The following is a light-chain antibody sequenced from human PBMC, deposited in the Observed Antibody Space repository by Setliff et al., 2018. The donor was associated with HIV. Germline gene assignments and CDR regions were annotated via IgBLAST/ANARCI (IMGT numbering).Light chain of an antibody. CDR1: SSDVGAYNY. Sequence: QSALTQPRSVSGSPGQSVTISCTGTSSDVGAYNYVSWYQHHPGKAPKLMIYDVTKRPSGVPDRFSGSKSDNTASLTISGLQAEDEADYYCCSYAGSRTFDVFGTGTKVTVL. J-gene: IGLJ1*01. CDR2: DVT. V-gene: IGLV2-11*01. CDR3: CSYAGSRTFDV.